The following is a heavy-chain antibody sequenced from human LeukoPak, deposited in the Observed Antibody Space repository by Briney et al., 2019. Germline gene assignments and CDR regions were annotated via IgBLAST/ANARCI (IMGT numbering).Heavy chain of an antibody. V-gene: IGHV3-21*01. J-gene: IGHJ4*02. CDR2: ISSSSSYI. D-gene: IGHD6-13*01. CDR1: GFTFSTYS. Sequence: GGSLRLSCAASGFTFSTYSMNWVRQAPGKGLEWVSSISSSSSYIYYADSVKGRFTISRDNAKNSLYLQMNSLRAEDTAVYYCASSVGIAAADTPWAFDYWGQGTLVTVSS. CDR3: ASSVGIAAADTPWAFDY.